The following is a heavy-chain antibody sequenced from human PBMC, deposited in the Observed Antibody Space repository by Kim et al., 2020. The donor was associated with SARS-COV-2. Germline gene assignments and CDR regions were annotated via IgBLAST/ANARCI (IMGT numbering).Heavy chain of an antibody. V-gene: IGHV4-39*07. D-gene: IGHD6-19*01. CDR2: IYYSGST. CDR3: ARAFRQWLVLRY. J-gene: IGHJ4*02. Sequence: SETLSLTCTVSGGSISSSSYYWGWIRQPPGKGLEWIGSIYYSGSTYYNPSLKSRVTISVDTSKNQFSLKLSSVTAADTAVYYCARAFRQWLVLRYWGQGTLVTVSS. CDR1: GGSISSSSYY.